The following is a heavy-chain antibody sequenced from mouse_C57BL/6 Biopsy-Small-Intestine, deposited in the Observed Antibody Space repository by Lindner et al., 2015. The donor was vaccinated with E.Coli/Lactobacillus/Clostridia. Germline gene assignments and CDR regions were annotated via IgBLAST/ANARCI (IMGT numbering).Heavy chain of an antibody. J-gene: IGHJ2*01. CDR1: GYTFTRYW. CDR3: TIFDYDEGFDY. CDR2: IYPGSGST. V-gene: IGHV1-55*01. D-gene: IGHD2-4*01. Sequence: VQLQESGAELAKPGASVKLSCKASGYTFTRYWMHWVKQRPGQGLEWIGDIYPGSGSTNYNERFKNKATLTVDKSSSTVYMQLSSLASEDSAVYFCTIFDYDEGFDYWGHGTTLTVSS.